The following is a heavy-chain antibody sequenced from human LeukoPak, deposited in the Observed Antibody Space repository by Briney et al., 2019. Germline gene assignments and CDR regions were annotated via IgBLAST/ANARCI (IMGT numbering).Heavy chain of an antibody. V-gene: IGHV1-2*02. J-gene: IGHJ4*02. CDR3: ARGSALQGTRFPFAY. CDR1: GYTFTDYY. Sequence: ASVKVSCKASGYTFTDYYTHWVRQAPGQRLGWMGWINPNSGDTKYAQKFQDRVTMTRDTSISTAYVELSGLTSDDTAVYYCARGSALQGTRFPFAYWGQGTLVTVSS. CDR2: INPNSGDT. D-gene: IGHD1-7*01.